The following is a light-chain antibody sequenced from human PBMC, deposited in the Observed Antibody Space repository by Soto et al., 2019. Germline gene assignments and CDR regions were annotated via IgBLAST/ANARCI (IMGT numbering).Light chain of an antibody. CDR2: DAF. Sequence: IKMTQSPSSLSANVGDRVTITCRASQSISSWLAWYQQKPGKAPKLLIFDAFSLESGVPSRFSGSRSGTEFTLTISSLQPDDYATYYCQQYNSYSPLTFGGGTKVDIK. J-gene: IGKJ4*01. CDR1: QSISSW. CDR3: QQYNSYSPLT. V-gene: IGKV1-5*01.